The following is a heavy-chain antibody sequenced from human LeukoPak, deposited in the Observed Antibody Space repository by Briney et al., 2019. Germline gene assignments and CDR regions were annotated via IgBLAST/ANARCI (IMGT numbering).Heavy chain of an antibody. CDR3: AREASYSGYDYHH. D-gene: IGHD5-12*01. V-gene: IGHV1-2*02. CDR2: INPNSGGT. Sequence: ASVKVSCKASGYTFTGYYMHWVRQAPGQGLEWMGWINPNSGGTNYAQKFQGRVTMTRDTSISTAYMELSRLRSDDTAVYYCAREASYSGYDYHHWAQGTLVTVSS. J-gene: IGHJ5*02. CDR1: GYTFTGYY.